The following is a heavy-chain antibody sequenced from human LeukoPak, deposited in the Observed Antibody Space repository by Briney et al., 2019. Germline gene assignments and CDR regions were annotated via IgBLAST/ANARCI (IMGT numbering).Heavy chain of an antibody. Sequence: SETLSLTCTVSSGSISSSSYYWGWIRQPPGKGLEWIGSIYYSGSTYYNPSLKSRVTISVDTSKNQFSLKLSSVTAADTAVYYCARILNYYGSGSYYNGGDYWGQGTLVTVSS. CDR1: SGSISSSSYY. CDR2: IYYSGST. J-gene: IGHJ4*02. CDR3: ARILNYYGSGSYYNGGDY. V-gene: IGHV4-39*01. D-gene: IGHD3-10*01.